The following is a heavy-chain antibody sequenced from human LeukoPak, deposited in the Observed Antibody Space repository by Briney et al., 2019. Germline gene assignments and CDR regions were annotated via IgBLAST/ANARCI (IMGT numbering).Heavy chain of an antibody. J-gene: IGHJ4*02. D-gene: IGHD3-10*01. Sequence: PGGSLRLSCAASGFTFSSYAMSWVRQAPGKGLEWVSAISGSGGSTYYADSVKGRFTISRDNSKNTLYLQMNSLRAEDTAVYYCAKKELITMVRGAYGGVFDYWGQGTLVTVSS. CDR2: ISGSGGST. CDR3: AKKELITMVRGAYGGVFDY. V-gene: IGHV3-23*01. CDR1: GFTFSSYA.